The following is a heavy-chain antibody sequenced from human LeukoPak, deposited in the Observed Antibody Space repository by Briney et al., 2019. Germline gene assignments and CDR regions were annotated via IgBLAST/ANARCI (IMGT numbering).Heavy chain of an antibody. D-gene: IGHD1-26*01. V-gene: IGHV1-2*02. CDR3: ARGGGRYSVDY. J-gene: IGHJ4*02. CDR1: GYTFIDYY. CDR2: ISPNSGGT. Sequence: GASVKVSCKASGYTFIDYYMHWVRQAPGQGLEWIGWISPNSGGTKSVQKFQGRVTMTRDTSITTVYMELSGLSFDDTAVYYCARGGGRYSVDYWGQGTQVIVSS.